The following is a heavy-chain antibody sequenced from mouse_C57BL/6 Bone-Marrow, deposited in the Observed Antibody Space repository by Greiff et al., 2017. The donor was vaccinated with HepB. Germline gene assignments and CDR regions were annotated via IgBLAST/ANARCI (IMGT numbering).Heavy chain of an antibody. CDR1: GFTFSDYY. V-gene: IGHV5-12*01. CDR3: ARLDYYGSDY. CDR2: ISNGGGST. J-gene: IGHJ2*01. Sequence: DVKLVESGGGLVQPGGSLKLSCAASGFTFSDYYMYWVRQTPEKRLEWVAYISNGGGSTYYPDTVKGRFTISRDNAKNTLYLQMSRLKSEDTAMYYCARLDYYGSDYWGQGTTLTVSS. D-gene: IGHD1-1*01.